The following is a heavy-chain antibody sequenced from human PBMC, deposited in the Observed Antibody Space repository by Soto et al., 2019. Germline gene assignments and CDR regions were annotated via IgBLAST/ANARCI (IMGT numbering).Heavy chain of an antibody. D-gene: IGHD3-3*01. CDR2: IWYDGSNK. J-gene: IGHJ4*02. CDR3: ARADYDFWSGYYTKGFDY. CDR1: GFTFSSYG. V-gene: IGHV3-33*01. Sequence: GGSLRLSCAASGFTFSSYGMHWVRQAPGKGLEWVAVIWYDGSNKYYANSVKGRFTISRDNSKNTLYLQMNSLRAEDTAVYYCARADYDFWSGYYTKGFDYWGQGTLVTVSS.